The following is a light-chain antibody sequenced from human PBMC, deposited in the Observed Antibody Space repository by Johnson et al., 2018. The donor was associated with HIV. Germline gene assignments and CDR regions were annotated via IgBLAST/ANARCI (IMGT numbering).Light chain of an antibody. Sequence: QSVLTQPPSVSAAPGQKVTISCSGSSSNIGNNYVSWYQQLPGTAPKLLIYDNNKRPSGIPDRFSGSKSCTSATLGITGLQTGDEADYYCGTWDSSLGKVFGTGTKVTVL. CDR2: DNN. V-gene: IGLV1-51*01. CDR3: GTWDSSLGKV. CDR1: SSNIGNNY. J-gene: IGLJ1*01.